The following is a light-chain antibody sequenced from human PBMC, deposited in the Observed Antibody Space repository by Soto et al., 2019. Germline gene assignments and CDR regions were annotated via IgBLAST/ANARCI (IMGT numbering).Light chain of an antibody. Sequence: DIQMTQSPSTLSASVGDTVTITCRASQSISTWLAWYQQKPGKAPKLLIYKASTLQGGVPSRFSGIGSGTEFTLTISSLQPDEFATYYCQQYNVYSRTFGQGTKVEVK. CDR2: KAS. V-gene: IGKV1-5*03. CDR3: QQYNVYSRT. CDR1: QSISTW. J-gene: IGKJ1*01.